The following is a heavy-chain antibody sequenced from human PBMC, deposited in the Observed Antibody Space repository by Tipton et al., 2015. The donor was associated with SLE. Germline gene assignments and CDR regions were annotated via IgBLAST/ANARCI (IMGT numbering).Heavy chain of an antibody. CDR1: GGSINSHGYY. J-gene: IGHJ6*03. V-gene: IGHV4-31*03. CDR2: ISYSGST. CDR3: ARGGLGVSYYYYMDV. Sequence: TLSLTCTVSGGSINSHGYYWTWIRQHPGKGLEWIGYISYSGSTNYNSSLKSRVTISVDTSKNQFSLKLSSVTAADTAVYYCARGGLGVSYYYYMDVWGKGTTVTVSS. D-gene: IGHD1-26*01.